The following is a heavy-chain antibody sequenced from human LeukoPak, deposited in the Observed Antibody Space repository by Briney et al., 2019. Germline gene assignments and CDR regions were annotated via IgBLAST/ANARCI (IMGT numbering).Heavy chain of an antibody. CDR1: GFTFSSYG. Sequence: GGSLRLSCAASGFTFSSYGMHWVRQAPGKGLEWVAVIWYDGSNKYYADSVKGRFTISRDNSKNTLYLQMNSLRAEDTAVYYCARGTIVVVPAAPVHGMDVWGQGTTVTVSS. D-gene: IGHD2-2*01. J-gene: IGHJ6*02. CDR2: IWYDGSNK. CDR3: ARGTIVVVPAAPVHGMDV. V-gene: IGHV3-33*08.